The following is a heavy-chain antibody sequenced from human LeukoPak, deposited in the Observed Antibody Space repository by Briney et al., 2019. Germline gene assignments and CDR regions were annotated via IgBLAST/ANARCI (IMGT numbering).Heavy chain of an antibody. D-gene: IGHD6-13*01. CDR3: AKKGSSWSYYFDY. Sequence: GGSLRLSCAASQSTSSGYAMSWVRQAPGKGLEWVSAISGGGDSTYYADSVKGRFTISRDNSKNTLYLQMNSLRAEDTAIYYCAKKGSSWSYYFDYWGQGTLVTVSS. CDR1: QSTSSGYA. V-gene: IGHV3-23*01. CDR2: ISGGGDST. J-gene: IGHJ4*02.